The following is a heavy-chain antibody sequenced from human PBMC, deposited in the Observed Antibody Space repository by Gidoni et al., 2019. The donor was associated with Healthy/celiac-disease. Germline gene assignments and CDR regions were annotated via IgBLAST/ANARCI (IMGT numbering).Heavy chain of an antibody. D-gene: IGHD4-4*01. J-gene: IGHJ6*02. V-gene: IGHV1-69*01. Sequence: QVQLVQSGAEVKKPGSSVKVSCQASGGTFSSYAISWVRQAPGQGLEWRGGSIPIFGTANYEQKFQGRVTITADESTSTAYMELSSLRSEDTAVYYCASTPDDSNYGYYYYGMDVWGQGTTVTVSS. CDR3: ASTPDDSNYGYYYYGMDV. CDR2: SIPIFGTA. CDR1: GGTFSSYA.